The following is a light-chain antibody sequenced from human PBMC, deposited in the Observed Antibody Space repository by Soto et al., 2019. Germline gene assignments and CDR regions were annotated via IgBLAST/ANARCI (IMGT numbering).Light chain of an antibody. CDR1: SFNIGSNY. CDR3: VAWDDGLSAWI. J-gene: IGLJ2*01. Sequence: QSVLTQPPSASGTPGQRVTISCLGTSFNIGSNYVYWHQQFPGTAPRVLIYKNDQRPSGVPDRFSGSKSGTSASLAISGLRSEDEADYYCVAWDDGLSAWIFGGGTKLDRP. CDR2: KND. V-gene: IGLV1-47*01.